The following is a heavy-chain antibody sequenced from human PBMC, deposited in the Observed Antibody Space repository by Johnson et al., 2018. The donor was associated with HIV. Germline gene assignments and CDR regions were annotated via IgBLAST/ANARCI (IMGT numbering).Heavy chain of an antibody. D-gene: IGHD3-3*01. J-gene: IGHJ3*02. Sequence: QVQLVESGGGLVQSGGSLRLSCAASGITFNNAWMSWARQAPGKGLEWVGVTSYDGRKTHYADSVKGRFTISRDNTKNLVYVQMNSLRPEDTAVYYCASPPTGYDFWDGPTVFDIWGHGTKVSV. CDR1: GITFNNAW. V-gene: IGHV3-30*03. CDR3: ASPPTGYDFWDGPTVFDI. CDR2: TSYDGRKT.